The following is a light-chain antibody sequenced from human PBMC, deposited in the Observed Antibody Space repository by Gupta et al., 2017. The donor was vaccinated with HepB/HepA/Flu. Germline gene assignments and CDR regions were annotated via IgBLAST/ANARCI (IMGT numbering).Light chain of an antibody. J-gene: IGKJ1*01. CDR1: QNINKW. CDR3: QNYNSYSST. V-gene: IGKV1-5*03. CDR2: EAS. Sequence: DIQMTQSPSTLSASVGDRVTITCRASQNINKWLAWYQQKPGKAPKVLIYEASRLASGVPSRFSGGGSGTEFTLTMSILQPDDFATYYSQNYNSYSSTFGQGTKVEIK.